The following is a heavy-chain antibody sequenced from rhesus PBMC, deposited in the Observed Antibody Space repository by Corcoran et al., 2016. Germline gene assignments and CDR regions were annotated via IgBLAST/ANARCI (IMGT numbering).Heavy chain of an antibody. J-gene: IGHJ3*01. CDR1: GFSISTRGMG. D-gene: IGHD3-22*01. CDR2: IYWDDDK. CDR3: ARRLLNGSDYLARGAFDC. Sequence: QVTLTESGPALVKPTQTLTLTCTFSGFSISTRGMGVGWIRQPPGKALEWLALIYWDDDKYYSKSLKRRRTSSKDTSKNQVVLTMTNMDPVDTATYYCARRLLNGSDYLARGAFDCWGQGLRVTVSS. V-gene: IGHV2-174*01.